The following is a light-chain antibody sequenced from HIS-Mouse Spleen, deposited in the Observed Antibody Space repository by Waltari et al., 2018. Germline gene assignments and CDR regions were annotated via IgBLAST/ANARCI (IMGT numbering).Light chain of an antibody. CDR2: EDS. Sequence: SYELTQPPSVSVSPGQTARITCSGDALPKKYAYWYQQKSGQAHVLVIDEDSTRPSGIPEGFSGFSSGTMATLTISGAQVEDEADYYCYSTDSSGNHRVFGGGTKLTVL. CDR3: YSTDSSGNHRV. CDR1: ALPKKY. V-gene: IGLV3-10*01. J-gene: IGLJ2*01.